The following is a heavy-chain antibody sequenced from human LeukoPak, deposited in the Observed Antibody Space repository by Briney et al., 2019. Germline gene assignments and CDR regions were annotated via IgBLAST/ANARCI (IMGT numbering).Heavy chain of an antibody. CDR2: INSRSSTI. D-gene: IGHD4-23*01. Sequence: WFSYINSRSSTIYYADSVRGRFTISRDNAKNSLYLQMNSLRAEDTAVYYCARDRNGGSFDYWGQGTLVTVSS. J-gene: IGHJ4*02. V-gene: IGHV3-48*01. CDR3: ARDRNGGSFDY.